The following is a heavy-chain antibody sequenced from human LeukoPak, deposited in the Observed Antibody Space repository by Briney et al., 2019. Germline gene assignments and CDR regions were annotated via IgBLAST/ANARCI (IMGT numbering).Heavy chain of an antibody. CDR2: IYPGDSDT. CDR1: GYIFTSYW. J-gene: IGHJ4*02. Sequence: GESLKISCKGSGYIFTSYWIGWVRQMPGKGLEWMGIIYPGDSDTICSPSFQGQVTISADKSISTAYLQWSSLKASDTAMYYCARRYNWNYDQPFDYWGQGTLVTVSS. CDR3: ARRYNWNYDQPFDY. V-gene: IGHV5-51*01. D-gene: IGHD1-7*01.